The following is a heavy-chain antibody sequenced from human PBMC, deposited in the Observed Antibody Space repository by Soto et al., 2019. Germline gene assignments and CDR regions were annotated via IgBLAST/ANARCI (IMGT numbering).Heavy chain of an antibody. CDR1: CGSISSYY. CDR2: IFYSGSS. J-gene: IGHJ5*02. CDR3: VRTGLGWFDP. Sequence: PSETLSLTCTVSCGSISSYYWSWVRQPPGKGLEWIGYIFYSGSSNYNPSLKSPVTISVDASKNQFSLKLSSVAAADTAVYYCVRTGLGWFDPWGQGTLVTVSS. V-gene: IGHV4-59*01. D-gene: IGHD7-27*01.